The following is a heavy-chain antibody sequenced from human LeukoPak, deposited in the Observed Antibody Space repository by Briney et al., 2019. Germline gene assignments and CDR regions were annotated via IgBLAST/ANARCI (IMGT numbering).Heavy chain of an antibody. V-gene: IGHV1-69*05. CDR2: IIPIFGTA. Sequence: SVKVSCKASGGTFSSYAISWVRQAPGQGLEWMGRIIPIFGTANYAQKFQGRVTITTDESTSTAYMELSSLRSEDTAVYYCAREPITMVRGVTNYYHYMDVWGKGTTVTVSS. CDR1: GGTFSSYA. CDR3: AREPITMVRGVTNYYHYMDV. D-gene: IGHD3-10*01. J-gene: IGHJ6*03.